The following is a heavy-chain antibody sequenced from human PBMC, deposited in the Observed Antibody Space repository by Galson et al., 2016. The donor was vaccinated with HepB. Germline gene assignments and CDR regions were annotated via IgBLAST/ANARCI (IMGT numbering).Heavy chain of an antibody. J-gene: IGHJ5*02. CDR1: GFTFTTYW. CDR3: ARDGRQHELDSWFDP. D-gene: IGHD1-7*01. CDR2: IKEDGSEK. Sequence: SLRLSCAASGFTFTTYWMSWVRQAPEKGLEWVANIKEDGSEKYYVDSVKGRFTISRDNAEKSLYLQMNGLRAEDSAVYYCARDGRQHELDSWFDPWGQGTLVTVSS. V-gene: IGHV3-7*03.